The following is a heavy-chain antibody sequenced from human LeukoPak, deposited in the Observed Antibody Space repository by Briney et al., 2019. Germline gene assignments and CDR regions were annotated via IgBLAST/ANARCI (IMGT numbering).Heavy chain of an antibody. CDR1: GFTFRGYG. V-gene: IGHV3-30*03. Sequence: GQSLRLSCEASGFTFRGYGMHWVRQSPGKGLEWVAVISYDGNAKAFADSVKGRFIISRDNPKSTLFLQMNSLRPEDTAMYYCARHRHSYGFTFAAWGQGTPVTVSS. D-gene: IGHD5-18*01. J-gene: IGHJ5*02. CDR3: ARHRHSYGFTFAA. CDR2: ISYDGNAK.